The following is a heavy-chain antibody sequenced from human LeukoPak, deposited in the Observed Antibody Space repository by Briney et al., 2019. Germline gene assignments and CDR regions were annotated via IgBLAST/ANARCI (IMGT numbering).Heavy chain of an antibody. V-gene: IGHV3-33*01. J-gene: IGHJ4*02. D-gene: IGHD6-19*01. Sequence: GGSLRLSCAASGFTFSSYGMHWVRQAPGKGLEWVAVIWYDGSNKYYADSVKGRFTISRDNSKNTLYLQMNSLRAEDTAVYYCARRAVAYYFDYWGQGTLVTVSS. CDR1: GFTFSSYG. CDR2: IWYDGSNK. CDR3: ARRAVAYYFDY.